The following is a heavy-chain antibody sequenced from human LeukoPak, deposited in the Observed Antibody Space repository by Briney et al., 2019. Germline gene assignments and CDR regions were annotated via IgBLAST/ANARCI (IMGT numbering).Heavy chain of an antibody. CDR2: ISYDGSNK. D-gene: IGHD3-16*01. J-gene: IGHJ4*02. CDR3: AKSYYDYVWGSFDY. V-gene: IGHV3-30*18. Sequence: PGGSLRLSCAASGFTFSSYGMHWARQAPGKGLEWVAVISYDGSNKYYADSVKGRFTISRDNSKNTLYLQMNSLRAEDTAVYYCAKSYYDYVWGSFDYWGQGTLVTVSS. CDR1: GFTFSSYG.